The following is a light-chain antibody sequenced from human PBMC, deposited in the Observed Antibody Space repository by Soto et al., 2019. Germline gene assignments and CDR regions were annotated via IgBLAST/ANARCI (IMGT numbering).Light chain of an antibody. V-gene: IGLV1-47*01. CDR3: AAWGDSLSGYV. CDR2: RNN. Sequence: QSVLTQPPSASGTPGQRVTISCSGSSSNIGSNFVYWYQQLPGTAPKLRIYRNNQRPSGVPDRFSGSKSDTSASLAISGLRSEDEADYYCAAWGDSLSGYVFGTGTKLTVL. J-gene: IGLJ1*01. CDR1: SSNIGSNF.